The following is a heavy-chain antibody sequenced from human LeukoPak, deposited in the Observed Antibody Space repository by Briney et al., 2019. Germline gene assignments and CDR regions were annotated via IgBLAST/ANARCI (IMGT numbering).Heavy chain of an antibody. V-gene: IGHV3-30-3*01. J-gene: IGHJ6*02. CDR2: ISYDGSNK. Sequence: GGSLRLSCAASGFTFSSYAMHWVRQAPGKGLEWVAVISYDGSNKYYADSVKGRFTISRDNSKNTLYLQMNSLRAEETAVYYCARVPGKSSYYGMDVWGQGTTVTVSS. CDR3: ARVPGKSSYYGMDV. CDR1: GFTFSSYA.